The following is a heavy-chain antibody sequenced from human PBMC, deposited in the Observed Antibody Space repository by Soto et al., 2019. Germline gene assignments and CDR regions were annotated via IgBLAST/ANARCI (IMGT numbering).Heavy chain of an antibody. CDR1: GFTFSSYS. J-gene: IGHJ4*02. D-gene: IGHD2-15*01. CDR2: ISGSGSST. V-gene: IGHV3-23*01. CDR3: AKDRVSRRSPGDY. Sequence: GGSLRLSCAASGFTFSSYSMNWVRQAPGKGLEWVSSISGSGSSTYYADSVKGRFTIARDNSKNTLYLQMNSLRAEDTAVYYCAKDRVSRRSPGDYWGQGTLVTVSS.